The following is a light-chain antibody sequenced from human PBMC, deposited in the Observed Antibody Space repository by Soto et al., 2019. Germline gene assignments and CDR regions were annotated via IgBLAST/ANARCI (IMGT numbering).Light chain of an antibody. J-gene: IGKJ3*01. V-gene: IGKV3-20*01. Sequence: EIVLTQSPGTLSLSPGERATLSCRASQSVSNRAIAWYQQIPGQAPRLLIFGTSNRATGIPDRFSGSGSGTDFTLSISRLEPEDCAVYYCQQSGSSPPFIFGPGTKVDIK. CDR1: QSVSNRA. CDR3: QQSGSSPPFI. CDR2: GTS.